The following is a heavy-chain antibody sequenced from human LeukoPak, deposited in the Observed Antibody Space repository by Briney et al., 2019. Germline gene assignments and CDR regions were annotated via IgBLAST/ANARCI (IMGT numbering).Heavy chain of an antibody. D-gene: IGHD3-16*01. CDR1: GGSISSSNW. CDR2: INHSGGT. V-gene: IGHV4-4*02. Sequence: SETLSLTCAVSGGSISSSNWWNWVRQPPGKGLEWIGEINHSGGTKYNPSLKSRVTTSVDTSKNQFSLKLSSVTAADTAMYYCARVKDPGGYYYYYYMDVWGKGTTVTVSS. J-gene: IGHJ6*03. CDR3: ARVKDPGGYYYYYYMDV.